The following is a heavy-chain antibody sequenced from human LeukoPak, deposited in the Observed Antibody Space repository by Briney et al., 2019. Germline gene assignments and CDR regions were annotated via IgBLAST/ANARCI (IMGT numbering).Heavy chain of an antibody. V-gene: IGHV3-64*01. J-gene: IGHJ3*02. D-gene: IGHD3-16*01. CDR2: ISENGGRT. Sequence: GGSLRLSCAASGSTLSSYWMHWVRQAPGKGLEYVSAISENGGRTYYANSVKGRFTNSRDNSKNTLYLQMDSLRAEDMAVYYCARDRVGGWAFDIWGQGTMVTVSS. CDR3: ARDRVGGWAFDI. CDR1: GSTLSSYW.